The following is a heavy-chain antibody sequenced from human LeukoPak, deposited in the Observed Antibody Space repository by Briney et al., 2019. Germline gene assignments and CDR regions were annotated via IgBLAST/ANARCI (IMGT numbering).Heavy chain of an antibody. CDR2: INHSGST. CDR1: GGSFSGYY. V-gene: IGHV4-34*01. Sequence: SETPSLTCAVYGGSFSGYYWSWIRQPPGKGLEWIGEINHSGSTNYNPSLKSRVTISVDTSKNQFSLKLSSVTAADTAVYYCARRRSGGSFAYWGQGTLVTVSS. D-gene: IGHD2-15*01. J-gene: IGHJ4*02. CDR3: ARRRSGGSFAY.